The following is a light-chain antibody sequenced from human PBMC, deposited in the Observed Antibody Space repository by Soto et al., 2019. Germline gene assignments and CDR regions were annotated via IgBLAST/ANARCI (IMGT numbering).Light chain of an antibody. Sequence: QSALTQPPSASGSPGQSVTISCTGTSSDVGGYNYVSWYQQHPSKAPNLMIYEVSKRPSGVPDRFSGSTSGNTASLTVSGLQAEDEADYYCSSYAGRNNYVFGTGTKVTVL. CDR1: SSDVGGYNY. CDR3: SSYAGRNNYV. V-gene: IGLV2-8*01. J-gene: IGLJ1*01. CDR2: EVS.